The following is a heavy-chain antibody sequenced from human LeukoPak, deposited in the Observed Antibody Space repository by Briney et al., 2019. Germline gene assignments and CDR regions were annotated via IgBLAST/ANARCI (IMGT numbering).Heavy chain of an antibody. Sequence: GGSLRLSCAASGFTFSSYAMHWVRQAPGKGLEWVALISYDGSNKYYADSVKARFIISRDNSKNTVYLQMNSLRAEDTALYYCASSVAGSNWFDPWGQGTLVTVSS. CDR1: GFTFSSYA. J-gene: IGHJ5*02. D-gene: IGHD6-19*01. CDR2: ISYDGSNK. V-gene: IGHV3-30*04. CDR3: ASSVAGSNWFDP.